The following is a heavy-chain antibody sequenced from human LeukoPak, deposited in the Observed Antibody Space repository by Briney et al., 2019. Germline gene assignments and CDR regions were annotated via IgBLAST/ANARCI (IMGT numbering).Heavy chain of an antibody. D-gene: IGHD1-14*01. CDR2: ISSSGSTI. V-gene: IGHV3-48*04. CDR1: GFTFSSYS. Sequence: GGSLRLSCTASGFTFSSYSMNWVRQAPGKGLEWVSYISSSGSTIYYADSVKGRFTISRDNAQNTVYLQMNSLRAEDTAIYYCARGHSTGCFDYWGQGTLVTVSS. J-gene: IGHJ4*02. CDR3: ARGHSTGCFDY.